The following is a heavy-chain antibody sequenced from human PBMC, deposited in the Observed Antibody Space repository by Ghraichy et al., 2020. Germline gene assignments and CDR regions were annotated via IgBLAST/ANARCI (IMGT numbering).Heavy chain of an antibody. D-gene: IGHD6-19*01. V-gene: IGHV3-23*01. J-gene: IGHJ4*02. Sequence: GESLNISCAASGFTFSSYAMSWVRQAPGKGLEWVSAISGSGGSTYYADSVKGRFTISRDNSKNTLYLQMNSLRAEDTAVYYCAKAGQWLVPYYFDYWGQGTLVTVSS. CDR3: AKAGQWLVPYYFDY. CDR2: ISGSGGST. CDR1: GFTFSSYA.